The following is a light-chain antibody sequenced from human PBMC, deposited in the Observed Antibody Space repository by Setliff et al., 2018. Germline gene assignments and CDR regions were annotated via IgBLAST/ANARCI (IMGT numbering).Light chain of an antibody. CDR2: EVT. Sequence: QSVLTQPASVSGSPGQSITISCTGSSSDVGNYKDVSWYQQHPGKAPKLIIYEVTKRPPGVSNRFSGSKSGNTASLTIFGLQAEDEADYYCCSYAGGGTFYVFGTGTKVTVL. CDR1: SSDVGNYKD. J-gene: IGLJ1*01. CDR3: CSYAGGGTFYV. V-gene: IGLV2-23*02.